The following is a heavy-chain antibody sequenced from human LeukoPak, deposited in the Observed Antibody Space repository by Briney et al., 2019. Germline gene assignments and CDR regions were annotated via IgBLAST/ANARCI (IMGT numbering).Heavy chain of an antibody. D-gene: IGHD6-19*01. Sequence: PGGSLRLSCAASGFTFSSYGMHWVRQAPGKGLEWVAVISYDGSNKYYADSVKGRFTISRDNSKNTLYLQMNSLRAEDTAVYHCAKAGDGYSSGWTFDYWGQGTLVTVSS. V-gene: IGHV3-30*18. CDR2: ISYDGSNK. J-gene: IGHJ4*02. CDR3: AKAGDGYSSGWTFDY. CDR1: GFTFSSYG.